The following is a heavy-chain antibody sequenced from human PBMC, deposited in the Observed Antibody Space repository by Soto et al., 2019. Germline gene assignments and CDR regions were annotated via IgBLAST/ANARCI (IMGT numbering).Heavy chain of an antibody. Sequence: QVQLVESGGGVVQPGRSLRLSCAASGFTFSSYGMHWVRQAPGKGLEWVAVIWYDGSNKYYADSVKGRFTISRDNSKNTLYVQMNSLRAEDTAVYYCATASHSSGWYGGADYWGQGTLVTVSS. CDR1: GFTFSSYG. CDR3: ATASHSSGWYGGADY. CDR2: IWYDGSNK. V-gene: IGHV3-33*01. D-gene: IGHD6-19*01. J-gene: IGHJ4*02.